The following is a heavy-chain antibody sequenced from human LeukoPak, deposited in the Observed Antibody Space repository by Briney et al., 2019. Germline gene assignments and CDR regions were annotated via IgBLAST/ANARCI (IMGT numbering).Heavy chain of an antibody. CDR1: GFTFDDYA. CDR3: AKDMGYSNYLKAFDY. V-gene: IGHV3-9*01. Sequence: PWGSLRLSCAASGFTFDDYAMYWVRQAPGKGLEWVSGISWNSGNKGYADSVKGRFTISRDNAKNSLYLQMNSLRAEDSALYYCAKDMGYSNYLKAFDYWGQGTLVTVSS. CDR2: ISWNSGNK. D-gene: IGHD4-11*01. J-gene: IGHJ4*02.